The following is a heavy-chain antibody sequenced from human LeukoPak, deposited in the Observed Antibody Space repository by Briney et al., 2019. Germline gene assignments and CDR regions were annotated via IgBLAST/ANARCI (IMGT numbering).Heavy chain of an antibody. CDR3: ARAIYDYVWGSYLDY. V-gene: IGHV4-61*02. Sequence: SQTLSLTCTVSGGSISSGSYYWSWIRQPAGKGLEWIVCIYTSGSTNYNPSLKSRVTVSVDPSKNQFSLKLSSVTAADTAVYYCARAIYDYVWGSYLDYWGQGTLVTVSS. J-gene: IGHJ4*02. D-gene: IGHD3-16*02. CDR2: IYTSGST. CDR1: GGSISSGSYY.